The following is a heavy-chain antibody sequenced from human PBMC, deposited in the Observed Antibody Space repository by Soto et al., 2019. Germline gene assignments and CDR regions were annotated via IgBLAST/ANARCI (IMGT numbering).Heavy chain of an antibody. V-gene: IGHV3-48*03. Sequence: EVQLAESGGGLVQPGGSLRLSCAASGFTFSNYEMNWVRQAPGKGLEWVSYISSSGSTISYADSVKGRFTISRDNAKHPLHLQMKKLRAEDKAVDDCARVPTNYSPYCSYAMDFGGQGTTV. CDR2: ISSSGSTI. CDR1: GFTFSNYE. D-gene: IGHD2-21*02. CDR3: ARVPTNYSPYCSYAMDF. J-gene: IGHJ6*02.